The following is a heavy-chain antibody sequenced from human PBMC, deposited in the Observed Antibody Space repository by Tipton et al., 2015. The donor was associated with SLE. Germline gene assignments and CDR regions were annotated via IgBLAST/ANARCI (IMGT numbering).Heavy chain of an antibody. J-gene: IGHJ3*02. CDR1: GGSISSYY. D-gene: IGHD1-26*01. V-gene: IGHV4-59*01. Sequence: TLSLTCTVSGGSISSYYWSWIRQPPGKGLEWIGYIYYSGSTNHNPSLKSRVTISVDTSKNQFSLKLSSVTAADTAVYYCARGAIVGATGAFDIWGQGTMVTVSS. CDR2: IYYSGST. CDR3: ARGAIVGATGAFDI.